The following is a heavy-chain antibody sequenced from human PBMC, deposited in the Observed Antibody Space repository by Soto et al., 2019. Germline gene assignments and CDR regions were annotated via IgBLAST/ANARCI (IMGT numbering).Heavy chain of an antibody. CDR2: IKSKTDGETT. D-gene: IGHD2-15*01. J-gene: IGHJ4*02. CDR3: TTGLGSNNNY. CDR1: GFTFSNAW. V-gene: IGHV3-15*01. Sequence: EVQLVESGGGLVEPGGSLRLSCAASGFTFSNAWMSWVRQAPGKGLEWVGRIKSKTDGETTDYAAPVKGRITISRDDSKNTLYLQMNSLQTEDTGVYYCTTGLGSNNNYWGQGTLVTVSS.